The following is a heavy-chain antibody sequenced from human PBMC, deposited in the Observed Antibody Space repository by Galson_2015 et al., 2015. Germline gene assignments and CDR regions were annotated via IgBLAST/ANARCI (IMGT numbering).Heavy chain of an antibody. CDR1: RFTFSRYA. Sequence: SLRLSCAASRFTFSRYAMSWVRQAPGKGLEWVSGISGSAGSTYYADSVKGRFTISRDNSKHTLYLQMNSLRAEDTAVYYCAKDLADTAYGLTGTVDYWGQGTLVTVSS. J-gene: IGHJ4*02. D-gene: IGHD5-18*01. V-gene: IGHV3-23*01. CDR2: ISGSAGST. CDR3: AKDLADTAYGLTGTVDY.